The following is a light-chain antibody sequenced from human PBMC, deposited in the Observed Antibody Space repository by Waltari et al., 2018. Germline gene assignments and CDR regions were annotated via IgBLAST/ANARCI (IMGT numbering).Light chain of an antibody. CDR3: SSYTSSDTYV. V-gene: IGLV2-14*01. CDR1: SSDVGNYDY. J-gene: IGLJ1*01. Sequence: QSALTQPASVSGSPGQSITISCTGTSSDVGNYDYVSWYQQYSGKAPKLMIYDVRHRPSGVFDRFSGAKAGNAASLTISGLQAEDEADYYCSSYTSSDTYVCGTGTKVTVL. CDR2: DVR.